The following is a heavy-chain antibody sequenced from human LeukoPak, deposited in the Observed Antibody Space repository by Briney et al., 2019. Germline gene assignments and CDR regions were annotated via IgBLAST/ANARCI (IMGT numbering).Heavy chain of an antibody. J-gene: IGHJ4*02. CDR2: ISTSSRYI. V-gene: IGHV3-21*01. D-gene: IGHD3-10*01. Sequence: GGSLRLSCAASGFTFSSYTMNWVRQAPGKGLEWVSSISTSSRYIYYADSVKGRFTISRDDAKNSLFLQMNSLRAADTAVFYCSRDTPPPDYYGSGSYRGYFDYWGQGTLVTVSS. CDR1: GFTFSSYT. CDR3: SRDTPPPDYYGSGSYRGYFDY.